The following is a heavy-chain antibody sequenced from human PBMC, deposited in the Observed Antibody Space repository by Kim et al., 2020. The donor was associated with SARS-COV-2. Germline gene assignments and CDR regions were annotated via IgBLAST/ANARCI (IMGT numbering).Heavy chain of an antibody. Sequence: GSTYHNPSHKSRITISTDTSKNHFSLTLTSVTTADTAVYYCATAAGDAFDIWGQGTMVTVSS. J-gene: IGHJ3*02. CDR2: GST. CDR3: ATAAGDAFDI. V-gene: IGHV4-30-2*05. D-gene: IGHD6-13*01.